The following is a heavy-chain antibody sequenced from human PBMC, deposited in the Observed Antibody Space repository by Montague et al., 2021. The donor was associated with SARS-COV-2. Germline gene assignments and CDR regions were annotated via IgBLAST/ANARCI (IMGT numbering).Heavy chain of an antibody. J-gene: IGHJ3*01. D-gene: IGHD3-3*01. CDR3: ARGQVTIFGVLIMLPAAVAVDV. CDR1: GGSFSGYY. V-gene: IGHV4-34*01. Sequence: SETLSLTCAVYGGSFSGYYWTWIRQPPGKGLEWVGEINDRGSTNYNPSFESRLTMSVDTSKNQFSLRLKSVSAADTAVYYCARGQVTIFGVLIMLPAAVAVDVWGQGTTVTVSS. CDR2: INDRGST.